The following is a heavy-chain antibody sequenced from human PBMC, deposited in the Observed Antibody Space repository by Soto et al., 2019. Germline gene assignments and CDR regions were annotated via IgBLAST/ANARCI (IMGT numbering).Heavy chain of an antibody. Sequence: GGSLILSCAASGFTFSSYGMHWVRQAPGKGLERVAVIWYDGSNKYYADSVKGRFTISRDNSKNTLYLQMNSLRAEDTAVYYCARDNSSSWYGQTNWFDPWGQGTLVTVSS. J-gene: IGHJ5*02. D-gene: IGHD6-13*01. CDR2: IWYDGSNK. CDR3: ARDNSSSWYGQTNWFDP. V-gene: IGHV3-33*01. CDR1: GFTFSSYG.